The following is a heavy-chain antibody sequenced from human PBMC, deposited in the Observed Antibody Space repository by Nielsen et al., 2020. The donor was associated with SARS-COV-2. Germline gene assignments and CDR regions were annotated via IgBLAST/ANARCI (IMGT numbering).Heavy chain of an antibody. V-gene: IGHV3-23*01. D-gene: IGHD6-25*01. CDR3: VRGSGRSGFDY. Sequence: LKISCAASGFIFSDYAMAWVRQAPGKGLEWVSVIKTSGGTTYYADSVKGRFTISRDNSKNTLYLEMSSLRAEDTAGYYCVRGSGRSGFDYWGQGTLVTVSS. CDR2: IKTSGGTT. CDR1: GFIFSDYA. J-gene: IGHJ4*02.